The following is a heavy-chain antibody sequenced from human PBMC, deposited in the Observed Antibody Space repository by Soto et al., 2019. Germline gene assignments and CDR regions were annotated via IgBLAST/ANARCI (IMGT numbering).Heavy chain of an antibody. J-gene: IGHJ4*02. Sequence: SVKVSCKASGGTFSSYAISWVRQAPGQGLEWMGGIIPIFGTSNYAQKFQSRVTITADKSTSTAYMELSSLRSEDTAVYYCARDQGTLQLWFNYWGQGTLVTVPQ. D-gene: IGHD5-18*01. CDR2: IIPIFGTS. CDR1: GGTFSSYA. CDR3: ARDQGTLQLWFNY. V-gene: IGHV1-69*06.